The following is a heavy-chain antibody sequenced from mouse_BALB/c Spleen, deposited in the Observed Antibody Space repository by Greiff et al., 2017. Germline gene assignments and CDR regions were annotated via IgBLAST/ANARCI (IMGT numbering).Heavy chain of an antibody. Sequence: VQLKQSGPGLVKPSQSLSLTCTVTGYSITSDYAWYWIRQSPGNKLEWMGYISYSGSTSYNPSLKSRISITRDTSKNQFFLQLNSVTTEDTATYYCARDGGGDYPWFAYWGQGTLVTVSA. V-gene: IGHV3-2*02. CDR3: ARDGGGDYPWFAY. J-gene: IGHJ3*01. CDR1: GYSITSDYA. CDR2: ISYSGST. D-gene: IGHD2-4*01.